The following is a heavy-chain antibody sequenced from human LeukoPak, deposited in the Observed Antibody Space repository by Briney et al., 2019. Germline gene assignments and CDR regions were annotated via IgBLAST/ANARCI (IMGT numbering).Heavy chain of an antibody. CDR1: GFTFSSHA. CDR2: ISASDGST. V-gene: IGHV3-23*01. J-gene: IGHJ6*03. D-gene: IGHD3/OR15-3a*01. Sequence: GGSLRLSCAASGFTFSSHAMTWVRQAPGKGLEWVSGISASDGSTYYADSVKGRFTISRDNSKNTLYLQMNSLRAEDTAVYYCAKGDSNDYGFTYYYYYMDVWGKGTTVTVSS. CDR3: AKGDSNDYGFTYYYYYMDV.